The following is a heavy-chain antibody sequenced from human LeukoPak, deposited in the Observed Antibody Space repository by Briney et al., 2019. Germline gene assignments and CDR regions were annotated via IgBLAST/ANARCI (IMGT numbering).Heavy chain of an antibody. J-gene: IGHJ4*02. CDR1: GFTFSSYS. V-gene: IGHV3-21*04. D-gene: IGHD2/OR15-2a*01. CDR2: ISSSSSYI. CDR3: ASLRGDFYLDY. Sequence: GGSLRLSCGASGFTFSSYSMNWVRQAPGKGLEWVSSISSSSSYIYYADSVKGRFTISRDNAKNSLYLQMNSLKTEDTAVYYCASLRGDFYLDYWGQGTLVTVSS.